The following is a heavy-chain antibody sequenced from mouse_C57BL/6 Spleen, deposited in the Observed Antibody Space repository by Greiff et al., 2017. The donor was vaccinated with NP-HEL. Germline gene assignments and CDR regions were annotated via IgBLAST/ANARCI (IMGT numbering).Heavy chain of an antibody. V-gene: IGHV1-26*01. CDR3: AIFITTVVPYFDY. Sequence: VQLKQSGPELVKPGASVKISCKASGYTFTDYYMNWVKQSHGKSLEWIGDINPNNGGTSYNQKFKGKATLTVDKSSSTAYMELRSLTSEDSAVYYCAIFITTVVPYFDYWGQGTTLTVSS. J-gene: IGHJ2*01. CDR1: GYTFTDYY. CDR2: INPNNGGT. D-gene: IGHD1-1*01.